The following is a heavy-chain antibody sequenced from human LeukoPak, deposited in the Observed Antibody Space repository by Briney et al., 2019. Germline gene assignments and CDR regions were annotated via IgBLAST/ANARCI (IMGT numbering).Heavy chain of an antibody. Sequence: ASETLSLTCAVYGGSLSGYYWSWVRQPPGKGLEWIGEINHSGSTNYNPSLKSRVTISVDTSKNQFSLKLSSVTAADTAVYYCARGGGGYPPYLWGQGTLVTVSS. CDR2: INHSGST. CDR1: GGSLSGYY. J-gene: IGHJ5*02. V-gene: IGHV4-34*01. CDR3: ARGGGGYPPYL. D-gene: IGHD2-15*01.